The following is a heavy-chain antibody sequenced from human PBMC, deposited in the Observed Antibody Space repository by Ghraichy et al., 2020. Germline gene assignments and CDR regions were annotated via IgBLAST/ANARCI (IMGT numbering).Heavy chain of an antibody. CDR1: GGSISSYY. CDR2: IYYSGST. V-gene: IGHV4-59*01. J-gene: IGHJ5*01. D-gene: IGHD2-15*01. CDR3: ARGGYCSGGSCYVSWFDS. Sequence: SQTLSLPCTVSGGSISSYYWSWIRQPPGKGLEWIGYIYYSGSTNYNPSLKSRVTISVDTSQNQFSLKLSSVTAADTAVYYCARGGYCSGGSCYVSWFDSWGQGTLVTVSS.